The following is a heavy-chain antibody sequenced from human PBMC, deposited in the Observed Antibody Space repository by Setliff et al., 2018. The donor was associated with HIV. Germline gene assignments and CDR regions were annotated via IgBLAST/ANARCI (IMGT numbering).Heavy chain of an antibody. CDR3: AKYTRGGSIFYYMDV. V-gene: IGHV3-23*01. CDR2: ISGSGATT. D-gene: IGHD3-3*01. J-gene: IGHJ6*03. CDR1: GFTFNDYA. Sequence: GGSLRLSCEASGFTFNDYAMSWVRHVSGKGLEWVSTISGSGATTEYADSVKGRFTVSRDDSKNTVYLEMRSLRAEDTAVYFCAKYTRGGSIFYYMDVWGKGTTVTVSS.